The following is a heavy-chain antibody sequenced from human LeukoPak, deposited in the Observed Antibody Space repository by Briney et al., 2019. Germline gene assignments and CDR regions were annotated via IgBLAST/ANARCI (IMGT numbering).Heavy chain of an antibody. D-gene: IGHD1-1*01. CDR3: AVNWNLDY. CDR2: IRYEGRNK. V-gene: IGHV3-30*02. CDR1: GFTFSHHG. Sequence: GGSLRLSCAASGFTFSHHGMHWVRQAPGKGLEWVAFIRYEGRNKHYADSVKGRFTISRDNSKNTMYLQMSSLRAEDTALYYCAVNWNLDYWGQGTLVTVSS. J-gene: IGHJ4*02.